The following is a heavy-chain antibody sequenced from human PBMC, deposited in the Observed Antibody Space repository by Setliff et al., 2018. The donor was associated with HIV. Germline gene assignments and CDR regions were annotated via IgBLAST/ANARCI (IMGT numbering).Heavy chain of an antibody. CDR3: ARDQGSTWFWDYFDY. CDR2: IYSSGTT. Sequence: PSETLSLTCTVSDGSTRSYYWNWFRQPAGKGLEWIGRIYSSGTTIYNPSLKSRVAMSVDTSKNQFSLKLSSVTAADTATYYCARDQGSTWFWDYFDYWGQGTLVTVSS. D-gene: IGHD6-13*01. V-gene: IGHV4-4*07. CDR1: DGSTRSYY. J-gene: IGHJ4*02.